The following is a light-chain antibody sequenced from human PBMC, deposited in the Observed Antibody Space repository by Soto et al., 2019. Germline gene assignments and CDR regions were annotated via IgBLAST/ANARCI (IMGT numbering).Light chain of an antibody. CDR2: EDD. V-gene: IGLV6-57*01. CDR3: QSYDADILI. J-gene: IGLJ2*01. Sequence: NFMLTQPHSVSGSPGKTVTISCTRSSGNIVSNYVQWYQQRPGSSPTTVIFEDDDRPSGVPDRFSASLDTSTNSASLTISGLKPEDEADYSCQSYDADILIFGGGTKVTVL. CDR1: SGNIVSNY.